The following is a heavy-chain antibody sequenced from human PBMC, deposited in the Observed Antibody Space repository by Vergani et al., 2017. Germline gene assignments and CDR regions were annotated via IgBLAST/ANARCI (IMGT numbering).Heavy chain of an antibody. V-gene: IGHV3-23*01. D-gene: IGHD5-12*01. J-gene: IGHJ6*02. Sequence: EVQLLESGGDLVQPGGSLRLSCAASGFTFNHYAMNWVRPAPGKGREWVSGISGSGGSTYYAGSVKGRFTISRDSSKNTLYLQMNSLSAGDTAVYYCAKANPRNSGYDYLYYYHAMDVWGHGTTVTVSS. CDR2: ISGSGGST. CDR1: GFTFNHYA. CDR3: AKANPRNSGYDYLYYYHAMDV.